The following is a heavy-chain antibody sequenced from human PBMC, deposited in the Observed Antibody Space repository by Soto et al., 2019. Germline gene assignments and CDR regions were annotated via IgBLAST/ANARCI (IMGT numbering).Heavy chain of an antibody. CDR2: IKSKTDGGTT. CDR3: TTDPPPPYYDFWSGYYEAFDI. D-gene: IGHD3-3*01. V-gene: IGHV3-15*01. J-gene: IGHJ3*02. CDR1: GFTFSNAW. Sequence: PGGSLRLSCAASGFTFSNAWMSWVRQAPGKGLEWVGRIKSKTDGGTTDYAAPVKGRFTISRDDSKNTLYLQMNSLKTEDTAVYYCTTDPPPPYYDFWSGYYEAFDIWGQGTMVTVSS.